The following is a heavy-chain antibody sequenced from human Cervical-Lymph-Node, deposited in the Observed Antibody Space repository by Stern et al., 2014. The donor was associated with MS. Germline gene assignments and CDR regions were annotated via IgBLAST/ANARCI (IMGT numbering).Heavy chain of an antibody. J-gene: IGHJ4*02. Sequence: MQLVESGGGVVQPGRSLRLSCAASGFTFSNYAMHWVRQAPGKGLEWVALMSDDGSNIDYADSVKGRFTISRDNSKNTLYMQMNSLRAEYTAVYYCAREGAVAGVYFDNWGQGTLVTVSS. CDR2: MSDDGSNI. CDR3: AREGAVAGVYFDN. D-gene: IGHD6-19*01. V-gene: IGHV3-30*04. CDR1: GFTFSNYA.